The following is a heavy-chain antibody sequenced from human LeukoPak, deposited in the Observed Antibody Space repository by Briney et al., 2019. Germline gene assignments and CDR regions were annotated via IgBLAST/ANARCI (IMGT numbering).Heavy chain of an antibody. CDR3: ARDGSGFYLYYYMDV. CDR1: GYTITDYS. CDR2: ISTVSTYK. V-gene: IGHV3-21*01. J-gene: IGHJ6*03. Sequence: GGSLRLSCAASGYTITDYSMTWVRQAPGKGMELVSSISTVSTYKFYSNSVKGRFTISRDNAKNILYLQMSSLSAEYTAVYYCARDGSGFYLYYYMDVWGRGTPVTVSS. D-gene: IGHD3-3*01.